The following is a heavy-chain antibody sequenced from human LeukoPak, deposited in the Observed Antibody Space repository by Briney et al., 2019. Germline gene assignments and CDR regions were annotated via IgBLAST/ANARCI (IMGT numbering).Heavy chain of an antibody. CDR3: ASRDKGYYYGMDV. D-gene: IGHD5-24*01. CDR1: GVTVSSNY. Sequence: PGGSLRLSCAASGVTVSSNYMSWVRQAPGKGVEGVSILPSALTTYYPASVKRTFTLSPDNSRTTLYLQMNRLRAEDTAVYYRASRDKGYYYGMDVWGQGTTVPVSS. J-gene: IGHJ6*02. CDR2: LPSALTT. V-gene: IGHV3-66*01.